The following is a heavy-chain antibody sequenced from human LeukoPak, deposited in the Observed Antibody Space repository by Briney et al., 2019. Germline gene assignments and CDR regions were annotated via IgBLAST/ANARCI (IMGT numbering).Heavy chain of an antibody. Sequence: SETLSLTCTVSGGSISSNNHYWGWIRQPPGKGLEWIGSIFYTGNTYYNPSLESRVTLSVDTSNNQFSLKLSSVTAADTAVYYCARRTTFYYDIDYWGQGTLVTVSS. J-gene: IGHJ4*02. CDR3: ARRTTFYYDIDY. D-gene: IGHD3-9*01. CDR1: GGSISSNNHY. V-gene: IGHV4-39*01. CDR2: IFYTGNT.